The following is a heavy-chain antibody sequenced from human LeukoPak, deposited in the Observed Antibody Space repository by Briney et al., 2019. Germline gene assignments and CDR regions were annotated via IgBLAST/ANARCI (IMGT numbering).Heavy chain of an antibody. D-gene: IGHD5-12*01. Sequence: ASVKVSCKASGYTFTSYGISWVRQAPGQGLEWMGWISAYNGNTNCAQKLQGRVTMTTDTSTSTAYMELRSLRSDDTAVYYCAREGLIVATTAHHDAFDIWGQGTMVTVSS. J-gene: IGHJ3*02. V-gene: IGHV1-18*01. CDR3: AREGLIVATTAHHDAFDI. CDR2: ISAYNGNT. CDR1: GYTFTSYG.